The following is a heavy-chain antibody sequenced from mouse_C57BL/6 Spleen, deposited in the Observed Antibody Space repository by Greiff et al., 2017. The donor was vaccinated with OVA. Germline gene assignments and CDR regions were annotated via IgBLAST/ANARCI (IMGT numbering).Heavy chain of an antibody. J-gene: IGHJ3*01. CDR2: INPGSGGT. V-gene: IGHV1-54*01. D-gene: IGHD2-1*01. CDR1: GYAFTNYL. Sequence: QVQLQQSGAELIRPGTSVKVSCKASGYAFTNYLIEWVKQRPGQGLEWIGVINPGSGGTNYNEKFKGKATLTADKSSSTAYMQLSSLTSEDSAVYFGALAGNYLAYWGQGTLVTVSA. CDR3: ALAGNYLAY.